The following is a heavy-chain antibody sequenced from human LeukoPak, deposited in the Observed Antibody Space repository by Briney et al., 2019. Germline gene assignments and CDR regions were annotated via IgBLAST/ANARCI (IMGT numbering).Heavy chain of an antibody. V-gene: IGHV4-34*01. D-gene: IGHD3-3*01. CDR3: ARGYDFWSGYFWFDP. CDR1: GGSFSGYY. CDR2: INHSGST. J-gene: IGHJ5*02. Sequence: SETLSLTCAVYGGSFSGYYWSWIRQPPGKGLEWIGEINHSGSTNYNPSLKSRVTISVDTSKNQFSLKLSSVTAADTAVYYYARGYDFWSGYFWFDPWGQGTLVTVSS.